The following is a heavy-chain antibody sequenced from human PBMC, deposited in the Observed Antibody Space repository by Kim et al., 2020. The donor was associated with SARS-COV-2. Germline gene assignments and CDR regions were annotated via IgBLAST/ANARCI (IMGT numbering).Heavy chain of an antibody. Sequence: GGSLRLSCAASGFTFSSYWMHWVRQAPGKWLVWVSRINSDGSSTSYADSVKGRFTISRDNAKNTLYLQMNSLRAEDTAVYYCARDSSGWYRYFDYWGQGTLVTVSS. CDR1: GFTFSSYW. CDR2: INSDGSST. D-gene: IGHD6-19*01. CDR3: ARDSSGWYRYFDY. J-gene: IGHJ4*02. V-gene: IGHV3-74*01.